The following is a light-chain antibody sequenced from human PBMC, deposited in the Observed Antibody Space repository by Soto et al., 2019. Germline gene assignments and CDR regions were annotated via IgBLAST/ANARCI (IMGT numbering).Light chain of an antibody. Sequence: EIVLTQSPGILSLSSGERATLSCRVSQSVSSSYLAWYQQKPGQAPRLLIYGASSRATGIPDRFSGSGSGTDFTLTISRLEPEDVAVYYCQQYGSLSWTFGQGTKVDI. CDR2: GAS. CDR3: QQYGSLSWT. V-gene: IGKV3-20*01. CDR1: QSVSSSY. J-gene: IGKJ1*01.